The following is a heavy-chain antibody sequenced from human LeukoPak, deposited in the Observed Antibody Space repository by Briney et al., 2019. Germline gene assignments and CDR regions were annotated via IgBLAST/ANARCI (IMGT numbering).Heavy chain of an antibody. CDR1: GFTFSSYS. D-gene: IGHD5-18*01. J-gene: IGHJ4*02. CDR2: ISSKSSTI. CDR3: ARRVSSYGYSDY. V-gene: IGHV3-48*04. Sequence: GGSLRLSCAVSGFTFSSYSMNWVRQAPGKGLEWVSYISSKSSTIYYTDSVKGRFTIFRDNDKNSLYLQMNSLSAEDTAVYYCARRVSSYGYSDYWGQGTLVTVSS.